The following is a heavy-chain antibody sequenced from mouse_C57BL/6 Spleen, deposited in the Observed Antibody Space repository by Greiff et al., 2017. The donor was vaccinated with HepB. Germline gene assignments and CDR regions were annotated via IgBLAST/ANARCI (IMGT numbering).Heavy chain of an antibody. CDR1: GFTFSSYA. D-gene: IGHD2-3*01. J-gene: IGHJ2*01. V-gene: IGHV5-9-1*02. CDR3: TREEGLYDGYWGDFDY. Sequence: EVKLVESGEGLVKPGGSLKLSCAASGFTFSSYAMSWVRQTPEKRLEWVAYISSGGDYIYYADTVKGRFTISRDNARNTLYLQMSSLKSEDTAMYYCTREEGLYDGYWGDFDYWGQGTTLTVSS. CDR2: ISSGGDYI.